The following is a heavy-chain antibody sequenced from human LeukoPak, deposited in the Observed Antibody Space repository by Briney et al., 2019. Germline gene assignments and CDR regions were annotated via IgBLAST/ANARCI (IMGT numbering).Heavy chain of an antibody. D-gene: IGHD3-16*01. CDR2: IYHTGST. J-gene: IGHJ4*02. CDR3: ARRGGFFDF. Sequence: PSETLSLTCTVSGYSISSGYYWGWIRPPPGKGLELIGEIYHTGSTNYNPSLQSRVTISIDKSKNQFSLRLSSVTAADTAFYYCARRGGFFDFWGQGTLVTVSS. CDR1: GYSISSGYY. V-gene: IGHV4-38-2*02.